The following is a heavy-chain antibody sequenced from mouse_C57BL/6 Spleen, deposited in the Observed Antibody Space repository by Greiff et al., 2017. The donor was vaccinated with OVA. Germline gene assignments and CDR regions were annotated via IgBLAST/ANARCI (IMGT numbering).Heavy chain of an antibody. CDR2: INPYNGDT. CDR3: AKDGYEDYAMDY. J-gene: IGHJ4*01. D-gene: IGHD2-2*01. V-gene: IGHV1-20*01. Sequence: EVQLQQSGPELVKPGDSVKISCKASGYSFTGYFMNWVMQSHGKSLEWIGRINPYNGDTFYNQKFKGKATLTVDKSSSTAHMELRSLTSEDSAVYYCAKDGYEDYAMDYWGQGTSVTVSS. CDR1: GYSFTGYF.